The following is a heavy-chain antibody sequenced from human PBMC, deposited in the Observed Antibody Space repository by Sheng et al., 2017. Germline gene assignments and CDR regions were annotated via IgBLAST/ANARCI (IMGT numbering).Heavy chain of an antibody. D-gene: IGHD3-10*01. J-gene: IGHJ4*02. CDR3: ARDHEGRPFDD. V-gene: IGHV3-53*01. Sequence: EVQLVESGGGLVKPGGSLRLSCAASGFIFSDYVMIWVRQAPGKGLELVSLIHTNGNTYYTDSVKGRFTISRDISKNTLYLQMNSLRAEDTALYYCARDHEGRPFDDWGQGTLVTVSS. CDR1: GFIFSDYV. CDR2: IHTNGNT.